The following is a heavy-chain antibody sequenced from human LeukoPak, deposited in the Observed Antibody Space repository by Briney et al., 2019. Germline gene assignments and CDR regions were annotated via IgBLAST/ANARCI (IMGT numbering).Heavy chain of an antibody. CDR2: IKQDGSEK. CDR3: AKSGSYSSSWYAPSNDY. Sequence: GSLRLSCAASGFTFSSYWMIWVRQAPGKGLEWVANIKQDGSEKYYVDSVMGRFTISRDNAKNSLYLQMNSLRAEDTALYYCAKSGSYSSSWYAPSNDYWGQGTLVTVSS. J-gene: IGHJ4*02. V-gene: IGHV3-7*03. D-gene: IGHD6-13*01. CDR1: GFTFSSYW.